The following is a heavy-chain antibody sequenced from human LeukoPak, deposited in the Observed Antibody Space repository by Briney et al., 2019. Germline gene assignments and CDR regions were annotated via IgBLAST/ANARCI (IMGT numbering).Heavy chain of an antibody. D-gene: IGHD2-15*01. V-gene: IGHV4-30-4*07. CDR3: ARVFGGGGGSCYFDY. CDR1: GGSISSGGYS. J-gene: IGHJ4*02. CDR2: IYYSGST. Sequence: PSETLSLTCAVSGGSISSGGYSWSWIRQPPGKGLEWIGYIYYSGSTYYNPSLKSRVTISVDTSKNQFSLKLSSVTAADTAVYYCARVFGGGGGSCYFDYWGQGTLVTVSS.